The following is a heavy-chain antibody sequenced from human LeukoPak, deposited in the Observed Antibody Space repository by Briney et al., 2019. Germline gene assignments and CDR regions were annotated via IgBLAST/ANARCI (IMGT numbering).Heavy chain of an antibody. D-gene: IGHD2-15*01. CDR1: GGSISSGSYY. Sequence: SETLSLTCTVSGGSISSGSYYWSWIRQPAGKGLEWIGRIYTSGSTNYNPSLKSRVTISVDTSKNQFSLKLSSVTAADTAVYYCARSVEGYCRGGSCYSYSYYMDVWGKGTTVTVSS. V-gene: IGHV4-61*02. CDR3: ARSVEGYCRGGSCYSYSYYMDV. CDR2: IYTSGST. J-gene: IGHJ6*03.